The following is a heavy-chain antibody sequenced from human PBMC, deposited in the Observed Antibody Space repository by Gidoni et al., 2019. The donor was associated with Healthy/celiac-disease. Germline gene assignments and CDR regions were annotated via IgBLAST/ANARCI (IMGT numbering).Heavy chain of an antibody. J-gene: IGHJ3*02. V-gene: IGHV3-49*02. CDR3: TRDAPPYYYDSSGYRGAFDI. D-gene: IGHD3-22*01. CDR2: IRSEAYGGTT. Sequence: QAPGKGLEWVGFIRSEAYGGTTEYAASVKGRFTISRDDSKSIAYLQMNSLKTEDTAVYYCTRDAPPYYYDSSGYRGAFDIWGQGTMVTVSS.